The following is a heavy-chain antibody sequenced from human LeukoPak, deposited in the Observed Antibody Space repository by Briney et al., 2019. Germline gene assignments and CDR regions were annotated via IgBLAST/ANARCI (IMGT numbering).Heavy chain of an antibody. V-gene: IGHV4-34*01. Sequence: GSLRLSCAASGFTFSSYWMSWVRQPPGKGLEWIGEINHSGSTNYNPSLKSRVTISVDTSKNQFSLKLSSVTAADTAVYYCARGSRRYDILTRFDYWGQGTLVTVSS. CDR3: ARGSRRYDILTRFDY. D-gene: IGHD3-9*01. CDR1: GFTFSSYW. CDR2: INHSGST. J-gene: IGHJ4*02.